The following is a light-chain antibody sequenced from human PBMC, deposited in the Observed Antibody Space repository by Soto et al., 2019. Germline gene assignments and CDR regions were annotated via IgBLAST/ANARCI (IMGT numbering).Light chain of an antibody. Sequence: EIVLTQSPATLSLSPGERATLSCRASQSVSSYLAWYQQKPGQAPRLLIYDASNRATGIPARFSGSGSGTDFTLTISSLESEDFAVSYCQQRGNRPYTFGQGTNLEIK. CDR3: QQRGNRPYT. CDR2: DAS. J-gene: IGKJ2*01. V-gene: IGKV3-11*01. CDR1: QSVSSY.